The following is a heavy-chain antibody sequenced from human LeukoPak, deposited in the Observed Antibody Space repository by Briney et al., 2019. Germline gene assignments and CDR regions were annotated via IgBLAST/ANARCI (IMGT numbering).Heavy chain of an antibody. CDR1: GFTFSSYV. V-gene: IGHV3-64*01. Sequence: GGSLRLSCAASGFTFSSYVMHWVRQAPGMGLEYVSGISGNGGSTYYANSVKGRFTISRDNSKNTLYLQMGSLRAEDMAVYYCASVTTHGVSHYEYKYWGQGTLVTVSS. J-gene: IGHJ4*02. CDR3: ASVTTHGVSHYEYKY. D-gene: IGHD4-11*01. CDR2: ISGNGGST.